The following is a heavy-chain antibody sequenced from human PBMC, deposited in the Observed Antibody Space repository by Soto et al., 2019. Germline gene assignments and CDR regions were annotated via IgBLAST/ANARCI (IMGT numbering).Heavy chain of an antibody. CDR3: ARGGLDGDLDY. Sequence: SETLSLTCTVSGGSISSYYWSWIRQPPGKGLEWIGYIYYSGSTNYNPSLKSRVTISVDTSKNQFSLKLSSVTAADTAVYYCARGGLDGDLDYWGQGTLVTVSS. D-gene: IGHD4-17*01. CDR1: GGSISSYY. CDR2: IYYSGST. J-gene: IGHJ4*02. V-gene: IGHV4-59*01.